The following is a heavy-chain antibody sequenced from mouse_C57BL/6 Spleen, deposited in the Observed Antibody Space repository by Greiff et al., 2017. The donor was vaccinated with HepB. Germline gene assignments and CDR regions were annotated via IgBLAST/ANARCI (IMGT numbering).Heavy chain of an antibody. CDR1: GYTFTSDW. CDR3: ARGGYYDAWFDY. CDR2: IYPGSGST. J-gene: IGHJ3*01. Sequence: VQLQQSGAELVKPGASVKMSCKASGYTFTSDWITWVKQRPGQGLEWIGDIYPGSGSTNYNEKFKSKATLTGDTSSSTAYMQLSSLTSEDSAVYYCARGGYYDAWFDYWGQGTLVTVSA. D-gene: IGHD2-3*01. V-gene: IGHV1-55*01.